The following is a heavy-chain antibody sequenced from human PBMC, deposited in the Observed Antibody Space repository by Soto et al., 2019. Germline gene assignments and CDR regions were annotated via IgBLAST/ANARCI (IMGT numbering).Heavy chain of an antibody. J-gene: IGHJ5*01. CDR2: ISADNGTT. V-gene: IGHV1-18*01. D-gene: IGHD6-19*01. CDR3: ARDEGIAVAGTVLDS. Sequence: QVPLVQSGAEVKKPGASVKVSCKTSGYTFASYGISWVRQAPGQGLEWMGWISADNGTTNYAQKLQGRVTMTTDTSTSTAYMELRSLRSDDTAVYYCARDEGIAVAGTVLDSWGQGTLVTVSS. CDR1: GYTFASYG.